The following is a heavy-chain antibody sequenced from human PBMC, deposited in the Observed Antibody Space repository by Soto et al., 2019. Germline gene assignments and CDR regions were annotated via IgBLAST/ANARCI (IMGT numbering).Heavy chain of an antibody. CDR1: GGSISSYY. CDR3: TRRANYYDSSVGFDI. CDR2: IYYSGST. D-gene: IGHD3-22*01. Sequence: PSETLSLTCTVAGGSISSYYWSWIRQPPGKGLEWIGYIYYSGSTNYNPSLKSRVTISVDTSKNQFSLKLSSGTAADTAVYYCTRRANYYDSSVGFDIWGQATMVT. V-gene: IGHV4-59*08. J-gene: IGHJ3*02.